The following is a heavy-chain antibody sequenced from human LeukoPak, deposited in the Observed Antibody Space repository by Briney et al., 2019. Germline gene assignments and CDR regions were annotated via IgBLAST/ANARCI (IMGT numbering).Heavy chain of an antibody. D-gene: IGHD3-10*02. V-gene: IGHV3-48*03. CDR3: AELGITMIGGV. J-gene: IGHJ6*04. CDR2: ISSSGSTI. Sequence: GGSLRPSCAASGFTFSSYEMDWVRQAPGKGLEWVSYISSSGSTIYYADSVKGRFTISRDNAKNSLYLQMNSLRAEDTAVYYCAELGITMIGGVWGKGTTVTVSS. CDR1: GFTFSSYE.